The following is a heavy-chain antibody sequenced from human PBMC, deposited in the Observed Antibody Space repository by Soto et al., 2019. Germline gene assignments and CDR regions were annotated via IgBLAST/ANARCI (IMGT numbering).Heavy chain of an antibody. CDR1: GGSISGHF. D-gene: IGHD1-7*01. J-gene: IGHJ6*02. CDR3: ARDKTGTTLNYYFGMDV. V-gene: IGHV4-59*11. CDR2: THYSGST. Sequence: SETLSLTCTVSGGSISGHFWSWIRQPPGKGLEWIGYTHYSGSTNYNPSLKSRVTISVDTSKNQFSLKLTSVTSADTAVYFCARDKTGTTLNYYFGMDVWGQGTTVTVS.